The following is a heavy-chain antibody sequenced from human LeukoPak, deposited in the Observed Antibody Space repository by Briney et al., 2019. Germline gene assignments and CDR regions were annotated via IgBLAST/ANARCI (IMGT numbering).Heavy chain of an antibody. CDR1: GFTFSSYA. J-gene: IGHJ5*02. Sequence: GGSLRLSCAASGFTFSSYAMSWVRQAPGKGLELVSYISSSSSTIYYADSVKGRFTISRDNAKNSLYLQMNSLRAEDTAVYYCARAAGPRRNWFDPWGQGTLVTVSS. V-gene: IGHV3-48*01. CDR2: ISSSSSTI. CDR3: ARAAGPRRNWFDP.